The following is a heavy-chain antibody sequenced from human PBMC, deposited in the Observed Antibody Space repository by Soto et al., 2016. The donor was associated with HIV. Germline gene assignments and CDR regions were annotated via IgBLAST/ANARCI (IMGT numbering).Heavy chain of an antibody. V-gene: IGHV1-18*01. J-gene: IGHJ3*02. CDR2: ISAYNGNT. Sequence: QVQLVQSGAEVKKPGASVKVSCKASGYTFTSYGISWVRQAPGQGLEWMGWISAYNGNTNYAQKLQGRVTMTTDTSTSTAYMELRSLRSDDTAVSYCARDRLSPIPVWGVRGEAFDIWGQGTMVTVSS. CDR3: ARDRLSPIPVWGVRGEAFDI. CDR1: GYTFTSYG. D-gene: IGHD3-10*01.